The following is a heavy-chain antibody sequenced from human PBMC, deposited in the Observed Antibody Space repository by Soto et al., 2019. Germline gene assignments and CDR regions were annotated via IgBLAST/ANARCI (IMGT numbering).Heavy chain of an antibody. CDR3: AKGQGGQHRNWFDP. CDR1: GFLFNTYA. Sequence: QVQLVDSGGGVVQPGRSLRLSCRTSGFLFNTYAIHWVRQAPGKGLEWVAVMSHDGTSTYYADSVRGRFTISRDNSKNTLYLQMNSLRAEDTAVYYCAKGQGGQHRNWFDPWGQGTLVTVSS. J-gene: IGHJ5*02. D-gene: IGHD6-13*01. V-gene: IGHV3-30-3*01. CDR2: MSHDGTST.